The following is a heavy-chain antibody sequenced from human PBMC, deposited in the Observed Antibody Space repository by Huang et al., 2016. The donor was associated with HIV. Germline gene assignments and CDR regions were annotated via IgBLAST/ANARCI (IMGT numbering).Heavy chain of an antibody. J-gene: IGHJ4*02. V-gene: IGHV1-24*01. Sequence: QVQMIQSGADVKKPGASVKVSCRVVSGYPLSELAMHGVRQAPGKGLEWMGGFDPEKGKIVYAKKFQGRVTMTDDTSTDTAYLEMRNLRSEDTAMYFCTAGDFGDYEPLDYWGQGALITVTS. CDR1: GYPLSELA. CDR3: TAGDFGDYEPLDY. CDR2: FDPEKGKI. D-gene: IGHD4-17*01.